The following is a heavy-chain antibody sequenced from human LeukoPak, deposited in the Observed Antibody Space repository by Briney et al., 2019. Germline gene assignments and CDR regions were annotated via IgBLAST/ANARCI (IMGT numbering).Heavy chain of an antibody. Sequence: GGSLRLSCAASGFTFSSYWMSWVRQAPGKGLEWVANIKQDGSEKYYVDSVKGRFTISRDNAKNSLYLQTNSLRAEDTAVYYCARENVVVVVAATPYYFDYWGQGTLVTVSS. CDR2: IKQDGSEK. CDR1: GFTFSSYW. V-gene: IGHV3-7*01. J-gene: IGHJ4*02. CDR3: ARENVVVVVAATPYYFDY. D-gene: IGHD2-15*01.